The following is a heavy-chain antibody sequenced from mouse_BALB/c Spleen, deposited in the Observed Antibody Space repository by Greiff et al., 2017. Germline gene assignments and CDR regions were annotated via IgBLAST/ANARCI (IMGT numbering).Heavy chain of an antibody. J-gene: IGHJ3*01. CDR3: ARVGYYRYDAWFAY. Sequence: EVKLQESGGGLVKPGGSLKLSCAASGFTFSSYAMSWVRQTPEKRLEWVASISSGGSTYYPDSVKGRFTISRDNARNILYLQMSSLRSEDTAMYYCARVGYYRYDAWFAYWGQGTLVTVSA. D-gene: IGHD2-14*01. CDR1: GFTFSSYA. CDR2: ISSGGST. V-gene: IGHV5-6-5*01.